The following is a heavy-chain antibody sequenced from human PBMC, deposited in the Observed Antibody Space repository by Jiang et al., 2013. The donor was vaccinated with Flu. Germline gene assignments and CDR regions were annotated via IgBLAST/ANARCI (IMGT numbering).Heavy chain of an antibody. D-gene: IGHD5-24*01. Sequence: VQLVESGAEVKKPGSSVKVSCKASGGTFSSYAISWVRQAPGQGLEWMGGIIPIFGTANYAQKFQGRVTITADESTSTAYMELSSLRSEDTAVYYCARDRFGDGYNLLAWYFDLWGLAPWSLSPQ. CDR2: IIPIFGTA. J-gene: IGHJ2*01. V-gene: IGHV1-69*01. CDR1: GGTFSSYA. CDR3: ARDRFGDGYNLLAWYFDL.